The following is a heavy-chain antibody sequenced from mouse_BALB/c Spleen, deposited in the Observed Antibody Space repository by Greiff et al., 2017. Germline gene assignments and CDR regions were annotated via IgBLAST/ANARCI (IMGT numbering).Heavy chain of an antibody. Sequence: EVQLQQSGPELVKPGASVKMSCKASGYTFTDYYMKWVKQSHGKSLEWIGDINPNNGGTSYNQKFKGKATLTVDKSSSTAYMQLNSLTSEDSAVYYCATSTMITKFLYYAMDYWGQGTSVTVSS. D-gene: IGHD2-4*01. CDR1: GYTFTDYY. CDR2: INPNNGGT. CDR3: ATSTMITKFLYYAMDY. J-gene: IGHJ4*01. V-gene: IGHV1-26*01.